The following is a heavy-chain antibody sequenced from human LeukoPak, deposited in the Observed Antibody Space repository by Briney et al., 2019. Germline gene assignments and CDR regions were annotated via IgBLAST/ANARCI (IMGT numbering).Heavy chain of an antibody. D-gene: IGHD3-10*01. CDR1: GYTLTELS. CDR3: ATARRYYYGSWFDP. CDR2: FDPEDGET. J-gene: IGHJ5*02. V-gene: IGHV1-24*01. Sequence: ASVKVSCKVSGYTLTELSMHWVRQAPGKGLEWMGGFDPEDGETIYAQKFQGRVTMTEDTSTDTAYMELSSLRSEDTAVYYRATARRYYYGSWFDPWGQGTLVTVSS.